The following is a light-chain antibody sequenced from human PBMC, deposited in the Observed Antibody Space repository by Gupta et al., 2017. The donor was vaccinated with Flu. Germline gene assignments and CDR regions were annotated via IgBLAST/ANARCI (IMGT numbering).Light chain of an antibody. Sequence: IGLTQSPGTLSLSPGERATLSYRATQSISTLAWFQQKPGQPPRLLIYGASSRATGIPDRFSGNGSGTDFTLTISRLEPEDFAVYYCQQYGSSPYSFGQGTNLEIK. CDR1: QSIST. CDR3: QQYGSSPYS. J-gene: IGKJ2*03. CDR2: GAS. V-gene: IGKV3-20*01.